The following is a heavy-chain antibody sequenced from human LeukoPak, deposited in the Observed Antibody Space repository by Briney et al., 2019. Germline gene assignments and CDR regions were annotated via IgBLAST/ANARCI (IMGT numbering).Heavy chain of an antibody. CDR1: GFTFSSYG. CDR2: ICYDGSHK. D-gene: IGHD2-21*02. V-gene: IGHV3-33*01. CDR3: ARDLGGCGDRFCSYYFAH. J-gene: IGHJ4*02. Sequence: PGGSLRLSCGASGFTFSSYGMNWLRQAPGKGLEWVAVICYDGSHKYYADSAKGRFTISRDNSKNTVSLQMDSLRVEDTALYYCARDLGGCGDRFCSYYFAHWGQGIQVTVSS.